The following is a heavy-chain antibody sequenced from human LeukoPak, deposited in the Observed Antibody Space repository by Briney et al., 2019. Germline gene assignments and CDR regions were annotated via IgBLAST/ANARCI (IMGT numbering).Heavy chain of an antibody. Sequence: GGSLRLSCAASGFTFSSYSMNWVRQAPGKGLEWVSYISSSSSTIYYADSVKGRFTISRDNAKNSLYLQMNSLRAEDTAVYYCARGHQVAARPVDHWGQGTLVTVSS. CDR2: ISSSSSTI. V-gene: IGHV3-48*01. CDR1: GFTFSSYS. J-gene: IGHJ4*02. D-gene: IGHD6-6*01. CDR3: ARGHQVAARPVDH.